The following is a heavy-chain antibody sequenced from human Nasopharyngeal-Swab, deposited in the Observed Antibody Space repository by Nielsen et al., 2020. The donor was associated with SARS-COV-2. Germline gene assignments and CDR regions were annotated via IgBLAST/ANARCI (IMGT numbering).Heavy chain of an antibody. J-gene: IGHJ6*03. Sequence: GESLKISCKVSGYTLTELSMHWVRQAPGKGLEWMGGFDPEDGETIYAQKFQGRVTMTEDTSTDTAYMELSSLRSEDTAVYYCATTEKQQLVRHLGYYYYYYMDVWGKGTTVTVSS. D-gene: IGHD6-13*01. V-gene: IGHV1-24*01. CDR2: FDPEDGET. CDR3: ATTEKQQLVRHLGYYYYYYMDV. CDR1: GYTLTELS.